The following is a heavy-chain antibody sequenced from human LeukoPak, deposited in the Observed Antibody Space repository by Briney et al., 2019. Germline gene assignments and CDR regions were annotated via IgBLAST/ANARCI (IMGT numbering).Heavy chain of an antibody. V-gene: IGHV4-34*01. CDR3: ARVPHQPLEVVAAHDAFDI. CDR1: GGSFSGYY. D-gene: IGHD2-15*01. J-gene: IGHJ3*02. CDR2: INHSGST. Sequence: PSETLSLTCAVYGGSFSGYYWSWIRQPPGRGLEWIGEINHSGSTNYNPPLKSRVTISVDKSKNQFSLKLSSVTAADTAVYYCARVPHQPLEVVAAHDAFDIWGQGTMVTVSS.